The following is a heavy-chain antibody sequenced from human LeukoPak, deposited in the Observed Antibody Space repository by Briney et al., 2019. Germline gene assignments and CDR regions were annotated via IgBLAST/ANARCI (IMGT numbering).Heavy chain of an antibody. V-gene: IGHV3-23*01. CDR1: GFTFSSYA. Sequence: TGGSLRLSCAASGFTFSSYAMSWVRQAPGKGLEWVSAISGSGSSTYYADSVKGRFTISRDNSKNTLYLQMNSLRAEDTAVYYCAKDGYSGSPYYFDYWGQGTLVTVSS. J-gene: IGHJ4*02. CDR2: ISGSGSST. CDR3: AKDGYSGSPYYFDY. D-gene: IGHD1-26*01.